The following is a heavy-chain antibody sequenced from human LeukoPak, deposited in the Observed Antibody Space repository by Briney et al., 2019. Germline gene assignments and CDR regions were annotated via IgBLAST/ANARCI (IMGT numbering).Heavy chain of an antibody. CDR2: IKQDGSEK. D-gene: IGHD2-2*01. V-gene: IGHV3-7*01. CDR3: ARGALDIVVVPAYAFDI. CDR1: GGSISSYY. J-gene: IGHJ3*02. Sequence: ETLSLTCTVSGGSISSYYWSWVRQAPGKGLEWVANIKQDGSEKYYVDSVKGRFTISRDNAKNSLYLQMNSLRAEDTAVYYCARGALDIVVVPAYAFDIWGQGTMVTVSS.